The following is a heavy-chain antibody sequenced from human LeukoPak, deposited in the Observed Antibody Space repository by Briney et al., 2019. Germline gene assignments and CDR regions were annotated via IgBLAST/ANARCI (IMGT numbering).Heavy chain of an antibody. J-gene: IGHJ4*02. CDR2: IVVGSGNT. CDR1: GFTFTISA. D-gene: IGHD1-26*01. V-gene: IGHV1-58*01. CDR3: AADRWIVGATTPFDY. Sequence: SVKVSCKASGFTFTISAVQWVRQARGQRLEWIGWIVVGSGNTNYAQKFQERVTITRDMSTSTAYMELSSLRSEDTAVYYCAADRWIVGATTPFDYWGQGTLVTVSS.